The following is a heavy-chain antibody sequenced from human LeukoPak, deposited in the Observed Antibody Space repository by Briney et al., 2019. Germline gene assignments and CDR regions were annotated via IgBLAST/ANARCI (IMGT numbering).Heavy chain of an antibody. CDR3: ARHKGFSSAWYADY. J-gene: IGHJ4*02. Sequence: GESLKISCKASGYSFTNYWIGWVRQMPGKGLEWMGITYPADPDTRYSQSFQGQVTISADKSIDTAYLQWSSLKASDTAIYYCARHKGFSSAWYADYWGQGTLVTVAS. V-gene: IGHV5-51*01. D-gene: IGHD6-19*01. CDR2: TYPADPDT. CDR1: GYSFTNYW.